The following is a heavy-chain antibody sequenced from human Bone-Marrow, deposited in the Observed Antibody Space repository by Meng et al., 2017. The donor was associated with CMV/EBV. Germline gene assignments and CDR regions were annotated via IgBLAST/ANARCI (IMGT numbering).Heavy chain of an antibody. Sequence: TLNESGPSLVNPTQTLTLSVTFSGFSLMTSGVGVGWFRQPPGKARELLALIYWDDDKRYSPSLKSRLTITKDTSKNQVVLTMTNMDPVDTATYHCAHPRGWAFDYWGQGTLVTVSS. CDR1: GFSLMTSGVG. CDR2: IYWDDDK. J-gene: IGHJ4*02. CDR3: AHPRGWAFDY. V-gene: IGHV2-5*02. D-gene: IGHD6-19*01.